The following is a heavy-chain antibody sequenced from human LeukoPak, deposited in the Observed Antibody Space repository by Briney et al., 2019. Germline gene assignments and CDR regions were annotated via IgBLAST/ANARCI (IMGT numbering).Heavy chain of an antibody. V-gene: IGHV3-48*01. D-gene: IGHD3-16*01. CDR2: ISSGSSTI. J-gene: IGHJ6*03. Sequence: GGSLRLSCAASGFTFSSYSMNWVRQAPRKGVEWVSYISSGSSTIYYADSVKGRFTISRDNAENSLYLQMNSLRAEDTAVYYCARADYVWGSPYYYYYMDVWGKGTTVTVSS. CDR3: ARADYVWGSPYYYYYMDV. CDR1: GFTFSSYS.